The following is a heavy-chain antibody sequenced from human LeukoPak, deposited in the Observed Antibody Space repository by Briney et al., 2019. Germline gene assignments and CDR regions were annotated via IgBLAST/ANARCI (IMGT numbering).Heavy chain of an antibody. CDR2: ITGSGGGT. CDR1: GFTFSSYA. CDR3: AKVFRELLNY. J-gene: IGHJ4*02. Sequence: PGGSLRLSCSASGFTFSSYAISWVRQAPGKGLEWVSLITGSGGGTYYADSVKGRFTISRDNSKNTLYLQMNSLRAEDTAVYYCAKVFRELLNYWGQGTLVTVSS. V-gene: IGHV3-23*01. D-gene: IGHD1-26*01.